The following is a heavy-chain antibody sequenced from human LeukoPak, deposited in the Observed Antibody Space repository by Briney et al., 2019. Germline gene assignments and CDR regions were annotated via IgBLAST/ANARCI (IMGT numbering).Heavy chain of an antibody. V-gene: IGHV4-34*01. CDR1: GGSFSGYY. D-gene: IGHD6-13*01. CDR2: INHSGST. J-gene: IGHJ4*02. CDR3: AREASSSWFAPYLDY. Sequence: SETLSLTCAVYGGSFSGYYWSWIRQPPGKGLEWIGEINHSGSTNYNPSLKSRVTISVDTSKNQFSLKLSSVTAADTAVYYCAREASSSWFAPYLDYWGQGTLVTVSS.